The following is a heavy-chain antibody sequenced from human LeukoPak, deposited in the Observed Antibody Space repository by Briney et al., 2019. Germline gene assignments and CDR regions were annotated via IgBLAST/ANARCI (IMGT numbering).Heavy chain of an antibody. J-gene: IGHJ4*02. CDR3: ARGSYDILTGYPY. Sequence: SETLSLTCTVSGGSISSGDYYWSWIRQPPGKGLEWIGYIYYSGSTYYNPSPKSRVTISVDASKNQFSLQLSSVTAADTAVYYCARGSYDILTGYPYWGQGTLVTVSS. CDR1: GGSISSGDYY. D-gene: IGHD3-9*01. V-gene: IGHV4-30-4*01. CDR2: IYYSGST.